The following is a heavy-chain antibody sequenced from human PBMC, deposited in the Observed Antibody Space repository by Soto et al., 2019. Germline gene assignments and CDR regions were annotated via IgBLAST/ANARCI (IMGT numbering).Heavy chain of an antibody. V-gene: IGHV1-18*01. CDR2: ISAYNGNT. J-gene: IGHJ4*02. D-gene: IGHD3-22*01. Sequence: QVKLVQSGTEVKKPGASMKVSCKASGYSFATSGISWVRQAPGQGLEWMGWISAYNGNTNYDQKLQDRIIMTTDTSTSTAYLELGSLRSDDTAVYYCARAGQYYDSSGYADWGQGTLVTVSS. CDR1: GYSFATSG. CDR3: ARAGQYYDSSGYAD.